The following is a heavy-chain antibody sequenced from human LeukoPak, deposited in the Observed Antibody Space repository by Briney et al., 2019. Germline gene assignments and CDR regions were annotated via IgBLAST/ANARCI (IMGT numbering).Heavy chain of an antibody. D-gene: IGHD6-6*01. CDR3: ARDRLMYSSSSGDAFDI. J-gene: IGHJ3*02. Sequence: GGSLRLSCAASGFTFSSYSMNWVRQAPGKGLEWVSSISSSSSYIYYADSVKGRFTISRDNAKNSLYLQMNSLRAEDTAVYYCARDRLMYSSSSGDAFDIWGQGTMVTVSS. V-gene: IGHV3-21*01. CDR2: ISSSSSYI. CDR1: GFTFSSYS.